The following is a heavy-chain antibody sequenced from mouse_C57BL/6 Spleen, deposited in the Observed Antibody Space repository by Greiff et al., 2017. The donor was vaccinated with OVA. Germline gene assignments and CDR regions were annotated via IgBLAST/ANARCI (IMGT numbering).Heavy chain of an antibody. CDR3: ARVLYDYDRYYAMDY. CDR1: GYSFTSYY. D-gene: IGHD2-4*01. CDR2: IYPGSGNT. J-gene: IGHJ4*01. V-gene: IGHV1-66*01. Sequence: QVQLQQSGPELVKPGASVKISCKASGYSFTSYYIHWVKQRPGQGLEWIGWIYPGSGNTKYNEKFKGKATLTADTSSSTAYMQLSSLTSEDSAVYYCARVLYDYDRYYAMDYWCQGTSVTVSS.